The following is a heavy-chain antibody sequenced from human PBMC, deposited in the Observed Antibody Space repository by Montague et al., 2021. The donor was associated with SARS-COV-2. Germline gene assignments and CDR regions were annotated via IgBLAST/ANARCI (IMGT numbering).Heavy chain of an antibody. J-gene: IGHJ4*02. Sequence: SETLSLTCSVSGGSFSSSSYYWGWIRQPPGKGPEWIGSIYYSGSTNCNPSLKSRVTMSVDTSKKQFSLRLTSVTAADTAVYYCARHRTDYDEVWGTHRYTRDYWGQGTRVTVSS. D-gene: IGHD3-16*02. CDR3: ARHRTDYDEVWGTHRYTRDY. V-gene: IGHV4-39*01. CDR2: IYYSGST. CDR1: GGSFSSSSYY.